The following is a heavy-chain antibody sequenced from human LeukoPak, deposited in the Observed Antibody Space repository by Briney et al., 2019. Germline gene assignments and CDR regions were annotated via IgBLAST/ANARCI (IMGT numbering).Heavy chain of an antibody. CDR1: GFTFSSYW. D-gene: IGHD5-12*01. Sequence: PGGSLRLSCAASGFTFSSYWMSWVRQAPGKGLEGVANINQGGSEKYYVDCVKGRFTISRENAKNSLYLQMNSLRAEDTAVYYCARASASYSAYDDYWGQGTQVTVSS. J-gene: IGHJ4*02. V-gene: IGHV3-7*01. CDR3: ARASASYSAYDDY. CDR2: INQGGSEK.